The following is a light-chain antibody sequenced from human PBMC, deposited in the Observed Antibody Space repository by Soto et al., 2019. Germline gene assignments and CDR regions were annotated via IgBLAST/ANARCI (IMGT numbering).Light chain of an antibody. CDR1: QGIGSA. V-gene: IGKV1D-13*01. J-gene: IGKJ4*01. Sequence: AIQLTQSPSSLSASIGDRVTITCRARQGIGSALAWYQQAPGKPPKLLLFDASTLENGVPSRFSGGGSGTDFTLTISSLQHEDFATYYCLLCNNYPQDFGGGNKVESK. CDR2: DAS. CDR3: LLCNNYPQD.